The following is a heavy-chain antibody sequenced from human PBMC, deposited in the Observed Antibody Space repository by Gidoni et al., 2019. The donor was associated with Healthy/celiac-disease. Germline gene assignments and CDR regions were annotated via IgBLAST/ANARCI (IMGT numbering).Heavy chain of an antibody. CDR2: IDPSDSYT. CDR1: GYSFTSYW. D-gene: IGHD4-17*01. CDR3: ARSVYGTSPFDY. Sequence: EVQLVQSGAEVKKPGASLRISCKGSGYSFTSYWISWVRQMPGKGLEWMGRIDPSDSYTNYSPSFQGHVTISADKSISTAYLQWSSLKASDTAMYYCARSVYGTSPFDYWGQGTLVTVSS. J-gene: IGHJ4*02. V-gene: IGHV5-10-1*03.